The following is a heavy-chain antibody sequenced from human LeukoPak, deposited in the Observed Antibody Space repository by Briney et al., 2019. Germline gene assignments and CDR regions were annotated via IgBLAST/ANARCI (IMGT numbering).Heavy chain of an antibody. CDR1: GFTFADYS. J-gene: IGHJ4*02. V-gene: IGHV3-49*04. CDR3: TRDIAWDV. CDR2: VRAEAYGGNT. D-gene: IGHD6-13*01. Sequence: GRSLRLSCTASGFTFADYSISWVRQAPGKGLEWVGFVRAEAYGGNTEYAASVKGSFTTSRDDSKSLAYLQMNSLKIEDSAVYYCTRDIAWDVWGLGTLVTVSS.